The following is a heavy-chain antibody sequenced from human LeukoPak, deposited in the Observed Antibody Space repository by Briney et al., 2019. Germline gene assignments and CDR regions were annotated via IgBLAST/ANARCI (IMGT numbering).Heavy chain of an antibody. CDR1: GGSINTYY. Sequence: PSETLSLTCTVPGGSINTYYWSWIRQPPWKGLEWIGNIHYRGSPNYNPSLKSRVTISVDTSNNQFSLKLRSVTAADTAVYYCARHNKTPTYYYGSGSYFDPWGQGTLVTVSS. CDR3: ARHNKTPTYYYGSGSYFDP. CDR2: IHYRGSP. D-gene: IGHD3-10*01. V-gene: IGHV4-59*08. J-gene: IGHJ4*02.